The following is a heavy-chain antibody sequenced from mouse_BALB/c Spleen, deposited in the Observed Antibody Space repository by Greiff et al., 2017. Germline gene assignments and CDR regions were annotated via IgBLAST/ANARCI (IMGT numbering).Heavy chain of an antibody. D-gene: IGHD2-2*01. Sequence: QVQLQQSGPELVKPGASVRISCKASGYTFTSYYIHWVKQRPGQGLEWIGWIYPGNVNTKYNEKFKGKATLTADKSSSTAYMQLSSLTSEDSAVYFCARDGGDGYALDYWGQGTTLTVSS. CDR1: GYTFTSYY. V-gene: IGHV1S56*01. CDR3: ARDGGDGYALDY. CDR2: IYPGNVNT. J-gene: IGHJ2*01.